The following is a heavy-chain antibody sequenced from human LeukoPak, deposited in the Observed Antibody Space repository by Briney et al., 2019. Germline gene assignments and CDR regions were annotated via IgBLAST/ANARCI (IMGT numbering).Heavy chain of an antibody. CDR2: ISSSSSYI. CDR1: GFTFSSYS. D-gene: IGHD2-2*01. Sequence: GGSLRLSCAASGFTFSSYSMNWVRQAPGKGREWVSSISSSSSYIYYADSVKGRFTISIDNAKNSLYLQMNSLRAEDTAVYYCARDRIVVVPAAMIGWGQGTLVTVSS. V-gene: IGHV3-21*01. CDR3: ARDRIVVVPAAMIG. J-gene: IGHJ4*02.